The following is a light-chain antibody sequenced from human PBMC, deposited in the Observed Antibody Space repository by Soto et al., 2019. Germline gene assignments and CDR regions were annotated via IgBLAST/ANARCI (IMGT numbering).Light chain of an antibody. V-gene: IGKV1-17*01. Sequence: DIQMTQSPSSLSASVGDRVTITCRASQDIRNDVGWYQQKAGKAPNRLIFAASSLHSGVPSRFSGSRSGTEFTLTIASLQPEDFATYYCLQHNTYPFNFGGGTKVDIK. CDR3: LQHNTYPFN. J-gene: IGKJ4*01. CDR1: QDIRND. CDR2: AAS.